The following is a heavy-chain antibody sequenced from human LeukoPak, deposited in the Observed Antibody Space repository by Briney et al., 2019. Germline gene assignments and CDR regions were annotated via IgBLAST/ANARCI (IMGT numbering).Heavy chain of an antibody. D-gene: IGHD3-16*01. CDR3: ARGGSNCFDN. V-gene: IGHV3-21*01. Sequence: PGGSLRLLWAASGFTFSRYSMNWVRQAPGEGLEWVSSISSSSYIYYADSVKGRFTISRDNAKNSLYLQMNSLRAEDTAVYYWARGGSNCFDNWGQGTLVTVSS. CDR1: GFTFSRYS. CDR2: ISSSSYI. J-gene: IGHJ4*02.